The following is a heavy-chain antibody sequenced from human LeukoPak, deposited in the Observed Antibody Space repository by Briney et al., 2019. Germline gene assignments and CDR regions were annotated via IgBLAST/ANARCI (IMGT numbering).Heavy chain of an antibody. J-gene: IGHJ4*02. V-gene: IGHV1-24*01. CDR1: GGTFSSYA. Sequence: ASVKVSCKASGGTFSSYAISWVRQAPGQGLEWMGGFDPEDGETIYAQKFQGRVTMTEDTSTDTAYMELSSLRSEDTAVYYCATKRPWGANSGPDDYWGQGTLVTVSS. CDR2: FDPEDGET. CDR3: ATKRPWGANSGPDDY. D-gene: IGHD4/OR15-4a*01.